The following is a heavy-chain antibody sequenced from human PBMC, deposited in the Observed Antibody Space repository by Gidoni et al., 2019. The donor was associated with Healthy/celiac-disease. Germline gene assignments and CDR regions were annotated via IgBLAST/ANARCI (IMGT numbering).Heavy chain of an antibody. V-gene: IGHV3-30*18. CDR1: GFTFSSYC. CDR2: ISYDGSNK. J-gene: IGHJ6*03. Sequence: QVQLVESGGGVVQPGRSLRLSCAASGFTFSSYCMHWVRQAPGKGLEWVAVISYDGSNKYYADSVKGRFTIARDNSKNTLYLQMNSLRAEDTAVYYCAKAKEVSSTTYYYYMDVWGKGTTVTVSS. D-gene: IGHD1-1*01. CDR3: AKAKEVSSTTYYYYMDV.